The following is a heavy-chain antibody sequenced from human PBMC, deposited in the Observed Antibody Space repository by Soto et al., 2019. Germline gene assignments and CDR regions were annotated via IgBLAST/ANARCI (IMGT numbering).Heavy chain of an antibody. J-gene: IGHJ6*02. D-gene: IGHD3-3*01. CDR3: ARSWNYYYYYGMDV. CDR2: ISSSSSYI. V-gene: IGHV3-21*01. CDR1: GFTFSSYS. Sequence: EVQLVESGGGLVKPGGSLRLSCAASGFTFSSYSMNWVRQAPGKGLECVSSISSSSSYIYYADSVKGRFTNSRDNAKNSLYLQMNSLRAEDTAVYYCARSWNYYYYYGMDVWGQGTTVTVSS.